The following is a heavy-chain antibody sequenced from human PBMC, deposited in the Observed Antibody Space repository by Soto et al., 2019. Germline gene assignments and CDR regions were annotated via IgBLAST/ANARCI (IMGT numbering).Heavy chain of an antibody. V-gene: IGHV4-39*01. CDR1: GGSISSSSYF. CDR3: ARQRAVAARPVWFDP. Sequence: TSETLSLTCTVSGGSISSSSYFRDWVRQPPGKGLEWIGSIHYTGSTYYNPSLQSRVTISVDTSKNQFSLKLTSVTATDTAVYYCARQRAVAARPVWFDPWGQGTLVTVSS. J-gene: IGHJ5*02. D-gene: IGHD6-6*01. CDR2: IHYTGST.